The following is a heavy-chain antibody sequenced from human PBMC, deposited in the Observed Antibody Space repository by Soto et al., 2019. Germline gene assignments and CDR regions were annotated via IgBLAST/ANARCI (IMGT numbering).Heavy chain of an antibody. Sequence: GGSLRLSCAASGFIFNSYGMHWVRQAPGKGLEWVALISYDGSNKYYADSVKGRFTISRDNSKNTVYLQMSSLRAEDTALYYCAKDFDDWHVFQYYFDSWCQAALVTGSS. J-gene: IGHJ4*02. CDR3: AKDFDDWHVFQYYFDS. V-gene: IGHV3-30*18. CDR1: GFIFNSYG. D-gene: IGHD3-9*01. CDR2: ISYDGSNK.